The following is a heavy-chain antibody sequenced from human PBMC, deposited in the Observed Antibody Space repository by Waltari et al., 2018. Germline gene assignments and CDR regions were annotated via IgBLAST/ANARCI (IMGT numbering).Heavy chain of an antibody. CDR2: TNSDGSST. CDR1: GFTFRSSW. Sequence: EVPLVESGGGLVQPGGSMRLSCAASGFTFRSSWMHWVRQPPGKGLVWVSRTNSDGSSTSYADSVKGRFTISRDNAKNTVYLQMNSLRAEDTAVYYCARINRLRNWYFDLWGRGTLVTVSS. V-gene: IGHV3-74*01. D-gene: IGHD2-21*01. CDR3: ARINRLRNWYFDL. J-gene: IGHJ2*01.